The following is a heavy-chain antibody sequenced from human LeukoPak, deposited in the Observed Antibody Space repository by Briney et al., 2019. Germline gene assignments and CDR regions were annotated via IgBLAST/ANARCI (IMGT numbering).Heavy chain of an antibody. V-gene: IGHV4-39*01. CDR3: ARHENIVVVASATAIDY. Sequence: PSETLSLTCSVSGGSISSSSHFWGWIRQPPGKGLEWIGSIYYSGNTYYNPSLESRVTMSVDTPKNYFSLKVTSVTAADTAMYYCARHENIVVVASATAIDYWGQGTLVTVSS. CDR2: IYYSGNT. D-gene: IGHD2-15*01. CDR1: GGSISSSSHF. J-gene: IGHJ4*02.